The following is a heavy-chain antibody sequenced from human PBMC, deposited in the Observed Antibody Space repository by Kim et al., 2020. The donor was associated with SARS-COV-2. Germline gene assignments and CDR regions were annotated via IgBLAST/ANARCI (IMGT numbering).Heavy chain of an antibody. D-gene: IGHD4-17*01. J-gene: IGHJ2*01. CDR1: GFTFSDYY. CDR2: ISSSGTTI. CDR3: ARDRHSLTTVTTSVWYFDL. V-gene: IGHV3-11*01. Sequence: GGSLRLSCAASGFTFSDYYMSWIRQAPGKGLEWVSYISSSGTTIYYADSVKGRFTISRDNAKNSLYLQMNSLRAEDTAVYYCARDRHSLTTVTTSVWYFDLWGRGTLVTVSS.